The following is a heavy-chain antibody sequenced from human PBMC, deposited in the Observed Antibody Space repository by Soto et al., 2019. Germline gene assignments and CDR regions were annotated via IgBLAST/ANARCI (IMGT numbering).Heavy chain of an antibody. CDR2: ISAYNGNT. Sequence: ASVKVSCKASGYTFTSYGISWVRQAPGQGLEWMGWISAYNGNTNYAQKLQGRVTMTTDTSTSTAYMELRSLRSDDTAVYYCASGAWYSSSWYLDSWGQRTLAPVTS. CDR1: GYTFTSYG. J-gene: IGHJ5*01. CDR3: ASGAWYSSSWYLDS. V-gene: IGHV1-18*01. D-gene: IGHD6-13*01.